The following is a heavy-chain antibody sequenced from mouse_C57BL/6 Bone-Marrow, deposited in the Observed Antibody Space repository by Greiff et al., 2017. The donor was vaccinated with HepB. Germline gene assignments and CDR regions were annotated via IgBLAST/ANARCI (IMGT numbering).Heavy chain of an antibody. Sequence: VKLVESGPGLVAPSQSLSITCTVSGFSFTSYGVSWVRQPPGKGLEWLGVIWGDGSTNYHSALISRLSISKDNSKSQVFLKLNSLQTDDTATYYCAQIYYGNYSTWFAYWGQGTLVTVSA. CDR1: GFSFTSYG. V-gene: IGHV2-3*01. J-gene: IGHJ3*01. CDR3: AQIYYGNYSTWFAY. D-gene: IGHD2-1*01. CDR2: IWGDGST.